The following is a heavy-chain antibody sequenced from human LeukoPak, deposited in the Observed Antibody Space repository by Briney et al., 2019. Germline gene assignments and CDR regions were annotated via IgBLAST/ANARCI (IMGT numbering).Heavy chain of an antibody. CDR2: IRYDGSNQ. J-gene: IGHJ4*02. Sequence: GGSLRLSCAASGFTFSSYWMHWVRQAPGKGLEWVAFIRYDGSNQYYADSVKGRFTISRDNSKNTLYLQMDNPRVEDTAVYYCAKEVSVITLIPRYFDYWGQGTLVTVSS. D-gene: IGHD3-22*01. CDR1: GFTFSSYW. CDR3: AKEVSVITLIPRYFDY. V-gene: IGHV3-30*02.